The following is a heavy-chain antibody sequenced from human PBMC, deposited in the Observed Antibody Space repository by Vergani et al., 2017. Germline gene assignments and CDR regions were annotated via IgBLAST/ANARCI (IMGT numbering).Heavy chain of an antibody. J-gene: IGHJ6*02. Sequence: QVQLVQSGAEVKKPGASVKVSCKASGYTFTGYYMHWVRQAPGQGLEWMGWINPNSGGTNYAQKFQGRVTMTRDTSISTAYMELSRLRSDDTAVYYCARGVVVVAATTYYYYYGMDVWGQGTTVTVSS. CDR3: ARGVVVVAATTYYYYYGMDV. D-gene: IGHD2-15*01. V-gene: IGHV1-2*02. CDR2: INPNSGGT. CDR1: GYTFTGYY.